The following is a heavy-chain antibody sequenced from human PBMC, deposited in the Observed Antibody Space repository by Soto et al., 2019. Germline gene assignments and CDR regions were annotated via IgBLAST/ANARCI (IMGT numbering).Heavy chain of an antibody. CDR2: VWYDGTTK. CDR1: GSTFSNYG. CDR3: ATVDNYYGSVF. Sequence: QVQLVESGRGVVQPGTSLRLSCAASGSTFSNYGMHWVRQAPGKGLEWVAVVWYDGTTKFYPDSVKGRFTISRDKSNNTLYLQMNSLRVEDTAVYYCATVDNYYGSVFWGQGTLVTVSS. J-gene: IGHJ4*02. V-gene: IGHV3-33*01. D-gene: IGHD3-10*01.